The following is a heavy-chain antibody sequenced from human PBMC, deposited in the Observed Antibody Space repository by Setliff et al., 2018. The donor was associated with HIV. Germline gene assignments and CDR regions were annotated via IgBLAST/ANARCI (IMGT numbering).Heavy chain of an antibody. CDR1: GFTFSSYW. CDR3: TRVRPGRWAALDAFDL. J-gene: IGHJ3*01. Sequence: GESLKISCAAPGFTFSSYWMHWVRQAPGKGLVWVSRINSDGSSTSYADSVKGRFTISRDNAKNTLYLQMNRLRAEDTAVYYCTRVRPGRWAALDAFDLWGQGTMVTVSS. CDR2: INSDGSST. D-gene: IGHD3-10*01. V-gene: IGHV3-74*01.